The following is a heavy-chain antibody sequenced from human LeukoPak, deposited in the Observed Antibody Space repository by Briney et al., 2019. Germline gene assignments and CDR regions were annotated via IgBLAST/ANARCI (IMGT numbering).Heavy chain of an antibody. CDR3: AREVEHHLARDYYYFYMDV. CDR1: GGSINNDY. CDR2: IYSSGST. Sequence: SETLSLTCIVSGGSINNDYWSWIRQPAGKGLEWIGRIYSSGSTNYNPSLKSRVTMSVDTSKNQFSLRLSSVTAADTALYYCAREVEHHLARDYYYFYMDVWGKGTTVTVSS. J-gene: IGHJ6*03. V-gene: IGHV4-4*07. D-gene: IGHD5-24*01.